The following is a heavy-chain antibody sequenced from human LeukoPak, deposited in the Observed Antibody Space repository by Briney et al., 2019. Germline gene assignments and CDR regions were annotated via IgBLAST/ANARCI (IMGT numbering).Heavy chain of an antibody. V-gene: IGHV3-15*01. CDR2: MKSNRDGGTT. D-gene: IGHD2-8*02. CDR3: TTDQKWCTYN. CDR1: GYTFINTY. J-gene: IGHJ4*02. Sequence: PGGSLRLSCAVSGYTFINTYMNWVRQAPGKGLEWVGRMKSNRDGGTTDYAAPVKGRFTISRDDSKNTVYLQMNDLKTEDTAVYYCTTDQKWCTYNWGQGTLVTVSS.